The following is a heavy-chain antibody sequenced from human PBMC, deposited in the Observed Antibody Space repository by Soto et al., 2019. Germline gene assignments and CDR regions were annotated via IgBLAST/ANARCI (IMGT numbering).Heavy chain of an antibody. CDR1: GFTFSSYA. D-gene: IGHD5-12*01. J-gene: IGHJ4*02. V-gene: IGHV3-30-3*01. CDR3: AREKRWLQFFDY. Sequence: QVQLVESGGGVVQPGRSLRLSCAASGFTFSSYAMHWVRQAPGKGLEWVAVISYDGSNKYYADSVKGRFTISRDNSKNTLYLQMNSLRAEDTAVYYCAREKRWLQFFDYWGQGTLVTVSS. CDR2: ISYDGSNK.